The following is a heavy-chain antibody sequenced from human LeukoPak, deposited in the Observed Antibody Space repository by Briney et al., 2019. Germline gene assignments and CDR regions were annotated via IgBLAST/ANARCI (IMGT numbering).Heavy chain of an antibody. V-gene: IGHV3-23*01. CDR1: GFTFSTNA. J-gene: IGHJ6*02. CDR2: ITGSDIRT. D-gene: IGHD5-18*01. Sequence: GGSLRLSCAASGFTFSTNAMSWVRQAPGKGLERVSGITGSDIRTYNADSAESRFTITRDNSKSALYLQMNNLRAEDTAVYYCAREFVDRGFRYGYDYYYGMDVWGQGTTVTVSS. CDR3: AREFVDRGFRYGYDYYYGMDV.